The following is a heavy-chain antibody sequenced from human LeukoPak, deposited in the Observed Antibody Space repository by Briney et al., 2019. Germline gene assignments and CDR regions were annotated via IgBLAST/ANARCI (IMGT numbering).Heavy chain of an antibody. D-gene: IGHD1-14*01. CDR1: GGTFSSYA. V-gene: IGHV1-69*13. Sequence: GASVKVSCKASGGTFSSYAISWVRPAPGQGLEWMGGIIPIFGTANYAQKFQGRVTITADESTSTAYMELSSLRSEDTAVYYCARDIRSDPGAFDIWGQGTMVTVSS. CDR3: ARDIRSDPGAFDI. CDR2: IIPIFGTA. J-gene: IGHJ3*02.